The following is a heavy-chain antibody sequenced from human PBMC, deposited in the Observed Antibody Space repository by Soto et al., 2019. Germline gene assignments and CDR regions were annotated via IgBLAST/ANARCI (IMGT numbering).Heavy chain of an antibody. J-gene: IGHJ4*02. V-gene: IGHV3-33*01. CDR2: IWYDGSNK. CDR1: GFCFSSYG. CDR3: AREAPQQWLVGYFDY. Sequence: GGSLRLSCAACGFCFSSYGMYWVRQAPGKGLEWVAVIWYDGSNKYYADSVKGRFTISRDNSKNTLYLQMNSLRAEDTAVYYCAREAPQQWLVGYFDYWGQGTLVTVSS. D-gene: IGHD6-19*01.